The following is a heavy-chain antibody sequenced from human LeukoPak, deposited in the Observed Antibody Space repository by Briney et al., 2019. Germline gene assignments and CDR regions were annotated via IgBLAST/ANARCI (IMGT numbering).Heavy chain of an antibody. J-gene: IGHJ4*02. CDR1: GYTFTDYL. CDR3: VTNEVGLHTGLGY. D-gene: IGHD1-26*01. V-gene: IGHV1-2*02. Sequence: EASVKVSCKASGYTFTDYLLHWVRQAPGQGLEWMGWIDTKSGATKFAQKFQARVTMTSDTTITTAYMDLSSLTSDDTAVYYCVTNEVGLHTGLGYWGQGTLVTVSS. CDR2: IDTKSGAT.